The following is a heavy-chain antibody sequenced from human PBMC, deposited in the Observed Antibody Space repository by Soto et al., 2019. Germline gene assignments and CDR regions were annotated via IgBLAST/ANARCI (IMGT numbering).Heavy chain of an antibody. Sequence: QIQLLQSGTEVRKPGASVKVSCKSSGYRFSSHGITWVRQAPGHGLEWMGWISGYNEITEYAQKLQDRVTITLDTSTTPAYMELRSLRSGDTAVFYWARYTLGDNDGYYFDLWGPGNLVTVSS. D-gene: IGHD4-17*01. V-gene: IGHV1-18*01. CDR1: GYRFSSHG. J-gene: IGHJ4*02. CDR2: ISGYNEIT. CDR3: ARYTLGDNDGYYFDL.